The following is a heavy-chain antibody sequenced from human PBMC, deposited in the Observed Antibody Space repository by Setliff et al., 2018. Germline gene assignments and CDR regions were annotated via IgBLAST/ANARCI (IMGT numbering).Heavy chain of an antibody. CDR3: ARDTSSDWAAWFDP. J-gene: IGHJ5*02. D-gene: IGHD6-19*01. V-gene: IGHV4-4*07. CDR2: VFVSGST. Sequence: ETLSLTCTVSGGSISTYYWSWIRRPAGKGLEWIGRVFVSGSTNYNPSLKSRVTMSVDTSKNQFSLKLTSVTAADTAMYYCARDTSSDWAAWFDPWSQGILVTVS. CDR1: GGSISTYY.